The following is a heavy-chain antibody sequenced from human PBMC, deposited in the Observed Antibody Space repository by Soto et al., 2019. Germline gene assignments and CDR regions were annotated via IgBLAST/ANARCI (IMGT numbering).Heavy chain of an antibody. V-gene: IGHV4-30-2*01. CDR1: GGSISSGGYS. J-gene: IGHJ6*04. Sequence: TLSLTCAVSGGSISSGGYSWSWIRQPPGKGLEWIGYIYHSGSTYYNPSLKSRVTISVDRSKNQFSLKLSSVAAADTAVYYWARGPDFLYYYGRDVGGKGTRVTVPS. CDR3: ARGPDFLYYYGRDV. D-gene: IGHD3-3*01. CDR2: IYHSGST.